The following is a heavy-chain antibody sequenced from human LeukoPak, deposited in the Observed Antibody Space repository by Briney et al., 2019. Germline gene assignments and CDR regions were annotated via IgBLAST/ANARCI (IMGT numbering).Heavy chain of an antibody. J-gene: IGHJ4*02. D-gene: IGHD3-22*01. V-gene: IGHV3-23*01. Sequence: PGGSLRLSCAASGFTFSSHAMSWVRQAPGKGLEWVSSITGSGVSTNNADSVKGRLTISRDNSENTLYLQMNSLRVEDTAVYYCVKTSSGYYYFDYWGQGTLVTVSS. CDR2: ITGSGVST. CDR1: GFTFSSHA. CDR3: VKTSSGYYYFDY.